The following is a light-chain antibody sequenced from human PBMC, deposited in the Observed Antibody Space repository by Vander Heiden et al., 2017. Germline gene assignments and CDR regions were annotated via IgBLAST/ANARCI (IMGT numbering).Light chain of an antibody. CDR2: AAS. CDR1: QSISSY. V-gene: IGKV1-39*01. Sequence: DIQMTPSPSSLSASVGDRVTITCRASQSISSYLNWYQQKPGKAPKLLIYAASSLQSGVPSRFSGSGSGTDFTLTISSLQPEDFATYYCQQSDSTPSLTFGGGTKVEIK. CDR3: QQSDSTPSLT. J-gene: IGKJ4*01.